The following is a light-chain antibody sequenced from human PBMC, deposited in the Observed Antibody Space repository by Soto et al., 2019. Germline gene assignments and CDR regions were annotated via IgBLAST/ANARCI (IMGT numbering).Light chain of an antibody. Sequence: QSALTQPASVSGSPGQSITISCTGASSDVGGYNYVSWYQQHPGKAPKLIIYDVSYRPSGVSNRFSGSKSGNTASLTISGLQADDEADYHCSSYIGTNTSQVFGTGTQLTVL. CDR2: DVS. V-gene: IGLV2-14*03. CDR3: SSYIGTNTSQV. CDR1: SSDVGGYNY. J-gene: IGLJ1*01.